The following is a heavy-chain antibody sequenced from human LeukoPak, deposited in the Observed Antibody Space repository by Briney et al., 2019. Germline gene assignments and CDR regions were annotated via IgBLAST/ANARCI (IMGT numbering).Heavy chain of an antibody. Sequence: GGSLRLSCAASGFTFSSYAMSWVRQAPGKGLEWVSTVSGGGGTTYYADSVKGRFTISRDNSKNTLFLQMNSLRAEDTAIYYCAKDMGYCSSATCYGLDYWGQGTLVTVPS. CDR1: GFTFSSYA. CDR2: VSGGGGTT. CDR3: AKDMGYCSSATCYGLDY. V-gene: IGHV3-23*01. J-gene: IGHJ4*02. D-gene: IGHD2-2*01.